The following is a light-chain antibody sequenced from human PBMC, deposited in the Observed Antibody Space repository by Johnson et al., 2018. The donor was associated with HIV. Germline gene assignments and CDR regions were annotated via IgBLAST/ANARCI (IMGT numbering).Light chain of an antibody. CDR3: GTWDSSLRVGF. J-gene: IGLJ1*01. CDR2: DNN. CDR1: SSNIGNNY. V-gene: IGLV1-51*01. Sequence: QSVLTQPPSVSAAPGQKVTISCSGSSSNIGNNYVSWYQHLPGTAPKLLIYDNNKRPSGIPDRFSGSKSGTSATLGITGLQTGDEADYYCGTWDSSLRVGFFGTVTKVT.